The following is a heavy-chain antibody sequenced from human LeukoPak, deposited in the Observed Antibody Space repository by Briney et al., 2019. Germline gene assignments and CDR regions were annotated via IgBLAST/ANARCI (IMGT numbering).Heavy chain of an antibody. CDR1: GFTFSSYS. J-gene: IGHJ3*02. V-gene: IGHV3-21*01. Sequence: GSLRLSCAASGFTFSSYSMNWVRQAPGKGLEWVSSISSSSSYIYYADSVKGRFTISRDNAKNSLYLQMNSLRAEDTAVYYCARDHKYYYDSSGNIDAFDIWGQGTMVTVSS. D-gene: IGHD3-22*01. CDR2: ISSSSSYI. CDR3: ARDHKYYYDSSGNIDAFDI.